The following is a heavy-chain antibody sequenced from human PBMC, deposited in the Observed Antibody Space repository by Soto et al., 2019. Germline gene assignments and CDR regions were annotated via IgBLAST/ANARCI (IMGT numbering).Heavy chain of an antibody. CDR2: IKSKTDGGTT. CDR1: GFTFSNAW. Sequence: GESLKISCAASGFTFSNAWMSWVRQAPGKGLEWVGRIKSKTDGGTTDYAAPVKGRFTISRDDSKNTLYLQMNSLKTEDTAVYYCTTARSGYYFDYWGQGTLVTVSS. V-gene: IGHV3-15*01. J-gene: IGHJ4*02. D-gene: IGHD3-3*01. CDR3: TTARSGYYFDY.